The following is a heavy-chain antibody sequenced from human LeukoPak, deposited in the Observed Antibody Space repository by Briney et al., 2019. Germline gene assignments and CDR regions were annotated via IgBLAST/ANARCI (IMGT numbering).Heavy chain of an antibody. CDR2: IIPIFGTA. CDR1: GGTFSSYA. CDR3: ARGQQQLVDASHAFDI. Sequence: SVKVSCKASGGTFSSYAISWVRQAPGQGLEWMGGIIPIFGTANYAQEFQGWVTMTRDTSISTAYMELSRLRSDDTAVYYCARGQQQLVDASHAFDIWGQGTMVTVSS. D-gene: IGHD6-13*01. V-gene: IGHV1-69*05. J-gene: IGHJ3*02.